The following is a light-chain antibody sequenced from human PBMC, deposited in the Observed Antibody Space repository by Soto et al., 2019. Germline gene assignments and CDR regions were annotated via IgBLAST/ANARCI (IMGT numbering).Light chain of an antibody. V-gene: IGKV1-39*01. CDR2: AAY. Sequence: DIQMTQSPSTLSGSVGDRVTITCRASQTISSWLAWYQQKPGKAPKLLIYAAYTLQGGVPSRFSGSGSGTDFTLTISSLQPEDFAAYYCQQSYDMPWTFGQGTKVDIK. J-gene: IGKJ1*01. CDR1: QTISSW. CDR3: QQSYDMPWT.